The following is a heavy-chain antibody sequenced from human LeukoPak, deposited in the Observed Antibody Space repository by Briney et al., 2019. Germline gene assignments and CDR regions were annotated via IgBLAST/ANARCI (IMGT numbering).Heavy chain of an antibody. CDR3: AARPPRIVAGPFDY. D-gene: IGHD5-12*01. J-gene: IGHJ4*02. V-gene: IGHV3-23*01. CDR2: ISGTDTST. Sequence: GGSLRLSCAASGFTFSGYAMGWVRQAPGKGLEWVPTISGTDTSTYYADSVKGRFTISRDSSKNTLYLQMNSLRAEDTAVYFCAARPPRIVAGPFDYWGQGILVTVSS. CDR1: GFTFSGYA.